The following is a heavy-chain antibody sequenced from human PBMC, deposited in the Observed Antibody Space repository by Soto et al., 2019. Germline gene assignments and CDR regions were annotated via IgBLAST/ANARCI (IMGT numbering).Heavy chain of an antibody. CDR2: INPNSGGT. Sequence: QVQLVQSGAEVKKPGASVKVSCKASGYTFTGYYMHWVRQAPGQGLEWMGWINPNSGGTNYAQKFQGWVTMTRDTSISTAYMELSRPRSDDTAVYYCARDLAADIAALPHGMDVWGQGTTVTVSS. CDR3: ARDLAADIAALPHGMDV. CDR1: GYTFTGYY. J-gene: IGHJ6*02. V-gene: IGHV1-2*04. D-gene: IGHD6-6*01.